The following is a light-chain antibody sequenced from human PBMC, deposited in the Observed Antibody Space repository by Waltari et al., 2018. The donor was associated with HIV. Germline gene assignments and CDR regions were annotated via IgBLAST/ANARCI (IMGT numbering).Light chain of an antibody. CDR1: QRVNDD. Sequence: EIVMTQSPATLSLSPGERVTLSCRASQRVNDDLAWYQQKPGQAPSLLIYDASTRATGGPARFSGSGSGTEFTLTISSLQSEDFAVYYCQQYNNWPPLTFGGGTRVEIK. CDR3: QQYNNWPPLT. V-gene: IGKV3-15*01. CDR2: DAS. J-gene: IGKJ4*01.